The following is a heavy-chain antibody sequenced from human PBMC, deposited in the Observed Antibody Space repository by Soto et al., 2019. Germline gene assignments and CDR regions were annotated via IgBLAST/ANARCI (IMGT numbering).Heavy chain of an antibody. CDR3: AKGEAVAGTEFDY. CDR1: GFTFSSYA. J-gene: IGHJ4*02. CDR2: ISSADST. V-gene: IGHV3-23*01. Sequence: EVKLLKSGGGLVQPGGSLRLACAASGFTFSSYAMSWVRQAPGKGLEWVSTISSADSTYYADSVKVRFTISRDNSKNTLYLQMNSLRGEDTAVYYCAKGEAVAGTEFDYWGQGTLVTVSS. D-gene: IGHD6-13*01.